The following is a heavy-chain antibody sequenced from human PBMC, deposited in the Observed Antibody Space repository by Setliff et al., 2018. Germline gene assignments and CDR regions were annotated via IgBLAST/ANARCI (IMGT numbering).Heavy chain of an antibody. D-gene: IGHD7-27*01. CDR2: VHYNGET. CDR1: GASISSHY. J-gene: IGHJ5*01. V-gene: IGHV4-59*11. Sequence: SETLSLTCTVSGASISSHYWSWIRQAPGKGLQWIAYVHYNGETNYNPSLKSRVLISVDTSKNQLSLRVTSVTAADTAVYYCARGSTGAYDSWGQGTLVTVSS. CDR3: ARGSTGAYDS.